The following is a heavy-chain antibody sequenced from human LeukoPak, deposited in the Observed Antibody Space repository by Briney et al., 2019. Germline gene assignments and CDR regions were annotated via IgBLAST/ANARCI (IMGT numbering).Heavy chain of an antibody. Sequence: PSETLSLTGAVYGGTCSGYYWSWLRQPQGKGLKWFGEINHSGDNNYNPSLKRRTSISVDVSRDQFSLRLPSLSGAETAVYYCARGSRDYNIYEVADYWGQGALVTVSS. V-gene: IGHV4-34*01. CDR2: INHSGDN. J-gene: IGHJ4*02. CDR3: ARGSRDYNIYEVADY. CDR1: GGTCSGYY. D-gene: IGHD4-11*01.